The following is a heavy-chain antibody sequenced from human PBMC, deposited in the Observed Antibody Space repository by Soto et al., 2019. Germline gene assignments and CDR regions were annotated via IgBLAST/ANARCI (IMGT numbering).Heavy chain of an antibody. D-gene: IGHD4-17*01. CDR1: GGSISSSSYY. V-gene: IGHV4-39*01. CDR3: ARPEGDYDSYFDY. Sequence: XETLSLTCTVSGGSISSSSYYGGWIRQPPGKGLEWIGSIYYSGSTYYNPSLKSRVTISVDTSKNQFSLKLSSVTAADTAVYYCARPEGDYDSYFDYSGQGTLVTVSS. J-gene: IGHJ4*02. CDR2: IYYSGST.